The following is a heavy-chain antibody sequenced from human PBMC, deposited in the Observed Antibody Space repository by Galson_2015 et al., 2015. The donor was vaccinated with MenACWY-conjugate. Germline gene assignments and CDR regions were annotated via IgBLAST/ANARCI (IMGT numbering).Heavy chain of an antibody. CDR1: GYSFTSYW. D-gene: IGHD5-18*01. CDR3: ARGGFTYGDAFDI. Sequence: QSGAEVIKPGESLKISCEGSGYSFTSYWIGWVRQMPGKGLEWMGIVYPGDSETRYSPSLQGQVTISADKSISTAYLQWSSLKASDTAMYYCARGGFTYGDAFDIWGQGIMVTVSS. V-gene: IGHV5-51*03. J-gene: IGHJ3*02. CDR2: VYPGDSET.